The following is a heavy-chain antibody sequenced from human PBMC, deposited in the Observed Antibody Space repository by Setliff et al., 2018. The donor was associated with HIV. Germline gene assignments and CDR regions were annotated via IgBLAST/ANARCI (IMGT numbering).Heavy chain of an antibody. Sequence: GGSLRLSCAAPEFTFNIYAMSWVRQAPGKGLEWVSGISGSGATTNYADSVKGRFTISRDNSKNTLYLQMNSLRAEDTAVYYCAKDGHDQDHYYHMDVWGKGTTVTVSS. CDR1: EFTFNIYA. CDR2: ISGSGATT. CDR3: AKDGHDQDHYYHMDV. V-gene: IGHV3-23*01. J-gene: IGHJ6*03. D-gene: IGHD1-1*01.